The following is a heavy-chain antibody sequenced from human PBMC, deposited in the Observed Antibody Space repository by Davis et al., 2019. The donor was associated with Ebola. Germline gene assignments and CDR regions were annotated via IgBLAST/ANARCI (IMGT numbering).Heavy chain of an antibody. CDR3: ATDVVAAQPGDY. J-gene: IGHJ4*02. CDR2: ISYDGSNE. V-gene: IGHV3-30*19. Sequence: GESLKISCAASGFTFSSYGMHWVRQAPGKGLEWVAVISYDGSNEHYADSVKGRFTISRDNSKNTMYLQMNSLRAEDTAVYYCATDVVAAQPGDYWGQGTLVTVSS. CDR1: GFTFSSYG. D-gene: IGHD6-13*01.